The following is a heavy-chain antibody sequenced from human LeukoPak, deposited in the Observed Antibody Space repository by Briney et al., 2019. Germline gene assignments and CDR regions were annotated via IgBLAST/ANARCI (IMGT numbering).Heavy chain of an antibody. D-gene: IGHD3-22*01. CDR3: ARADYYDSSGYYYYMDV. CDR1: GSSISSYY. V-gene: IGHV4-4*09. CDR2: IYTSGST. J-gene: IGHJ6*03. Sequence: SETLSLTCTVSGSSISSYYWSWIRQPPGKGLEWIGYIYTSGSTNYNPSLKSRVTISVDTSKNQFSLKLSSVTAADTAVYYCARADYYDSSGYYYYMDVWGKGTTVTVSS.